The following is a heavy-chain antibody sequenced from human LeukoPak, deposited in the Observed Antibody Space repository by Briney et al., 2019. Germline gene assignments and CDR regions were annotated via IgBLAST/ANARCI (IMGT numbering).Heavy chain of an antibody. CDR2: IYYSGST. CDR3: ARTKADSSGYYFLDY. CDR1: GGSISSYY. D-gene: IGHD3-22*01. J-gene: IGHJ4*02. V-gene: IGHV4-59*08. Sequence: SETLSLTCIVSGGSISSYYWSWIRQPPGKGLEWIGYIYYSGSTNYNPSLKSRVTISVDTSKNQFSLKLSSVTAADTAVYYCARTKADSSGYYFLDYWGQGTLVTVSS.